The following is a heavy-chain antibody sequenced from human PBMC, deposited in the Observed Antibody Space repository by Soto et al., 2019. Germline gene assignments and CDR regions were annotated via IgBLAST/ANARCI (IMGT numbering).Heavy chain of an antibody. D-gene: IGHD5-12*01. CDR2: MNPNSGNT. J-gene: IGHJ4*02. CDR3: ARVLSGYDELDY. CDR1: GYTFTSYD. Sequence: ASVKVSCKASGYTFTSYDINWVRQATGQGLEWMGWMNPNSGNTGYAQKFQGRVTMTRNTSISTAYMELSSLRSEDTAVYYCARVLSGYDELDYWGQGTLVTVSS. V-gene: IGHV1-8*01.